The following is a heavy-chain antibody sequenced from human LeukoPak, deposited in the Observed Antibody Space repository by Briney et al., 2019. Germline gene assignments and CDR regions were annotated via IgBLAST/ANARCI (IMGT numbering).Heavy chain of an antibody. Sequence: PGGSLRLSCAASGFTFSTFWMSWVRQAPGKGLEWVANIKQDGSEKYYVGSVKGRFTISRDNAKNSLYLQMNSLRAEDTAVYYCARHPGMIDCWGQGTLVTVSS. CDR2: IKQDGSEK. V-gene: IGHV3-7*01. J-gene: IGHJ4*02. D-gene: IGHD3-22*01. CDR1: GFTFSTFW. CDR3: ARHPGMIDC.